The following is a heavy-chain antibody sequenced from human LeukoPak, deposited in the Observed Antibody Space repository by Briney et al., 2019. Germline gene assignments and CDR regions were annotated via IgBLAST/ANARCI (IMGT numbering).Heavy chain of an antibody. J-gene: IGHJ4*02. Sequence: ASVKVSCKASGYTFTGYYMHWVRQAPGQGLEWMGWINPNSGGTNYARKFQGRVTMTRDTSISTAYMELSRLRSDDTAVYYCARRGKQWLVVDYWGQGTLVTVSS. CDR2: INPNSGGT. D-gene: IGHD6-19*01. V-gene: IGHV1-2*02. CDR3: ARRGKQWLVVDY. CDR1: GYTFTGYY.